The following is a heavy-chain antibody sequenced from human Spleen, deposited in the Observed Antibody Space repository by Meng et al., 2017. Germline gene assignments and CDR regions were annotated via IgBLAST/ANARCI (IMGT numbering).Heavy chain of an antibody. J-gene: IGHJ4*02. CDR1: GYIFTTYG. CDR3: ARAYTSSGPFDY. Sequence: QVQLVQSGSELKKPGASVKFSCKASGYIFTTYGINWVRQAPGQGLEWMGWIDPKSGDTHYARKFQARVTMTRYTSISTAYLELSSLRSDDTALFYCARAYTSSGPFDYWGQGTLVTVSS. CDR2: IDPKSGDT. V-gene: IGHV1-2*02. D-gene: IGHD6-13*01.